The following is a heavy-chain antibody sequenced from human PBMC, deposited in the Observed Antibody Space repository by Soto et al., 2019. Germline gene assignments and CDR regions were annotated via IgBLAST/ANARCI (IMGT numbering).Heavy chain of an antibody. Sequence: QVQLHESGPGVVKPSDTLSVTCTVSGGSVSSRSHFWSWIRQPPGGGLQWIGYIYYTGNTNYSPSLKRRATLSVDTSRNQFSLRLTSVTAADTAIYYCARYDAESGSNKLDPWGQGTLVTVSS. CDR1: GGSVSSRSHF. CDR3: ARYDAESGSNKLDP. CDR2: IYYTGNT. V-gene: IGHV4-61*01. D-gene: IGHD5-12*01. J-gene: IGHJ5*02.